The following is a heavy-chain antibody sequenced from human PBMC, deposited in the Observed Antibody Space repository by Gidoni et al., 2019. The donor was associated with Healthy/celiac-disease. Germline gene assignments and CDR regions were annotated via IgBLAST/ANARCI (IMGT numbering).Heavy chain of an antibody. CDR3: ATTAYGGNPPYYDYYYGMDV. V-gene: IGHV4-59*01. CDR1: GGSISSYY. J-gene: IGHJ6*02. D-gene: IGHD3-22*01. CDR2: IYYSGST. Sequence: QVQLQESGPGLVKPSETLSLTCTVSGGSISSYYWSWIRQPPGKGLEWIGYIYYSGSTNYNPSLKSRVTISVDTSKNQFSLKLSSVTAADTAVYYCATTAYGGNPPYYDYYYGMDVWGQGTTVTVSS.